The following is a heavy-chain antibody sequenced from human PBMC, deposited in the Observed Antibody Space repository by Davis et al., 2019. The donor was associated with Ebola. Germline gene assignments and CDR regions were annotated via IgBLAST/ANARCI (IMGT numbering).Heavy chain of an antibody. D-gene: IGHD6-19*01. CDR2: IYHSGST. J-gene: IGHJ4*02. CDR1: GGSFSNYY. Sequence: PSETLSLTCTVYGGSFSNYYWGWIRQPPGKGLEWIGSIYHSGSTYYNPSLKSRVTISVDTSKNQFSLKLSSVTAADTAVYYCARGWAGFDYWGQGTLVTVSS. V-gene: IGHV4-34*01. CDR3: ARGWAGFDY.